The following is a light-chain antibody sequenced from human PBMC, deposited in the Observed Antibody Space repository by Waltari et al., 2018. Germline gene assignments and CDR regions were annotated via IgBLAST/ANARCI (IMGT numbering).Light chain of an antibody. CDR2: DAS. J-gene: IGKJ2*01. CDR3: QQYDVLPYT. CDR1: QEIRKY. V-gene: IGKV1-33*01. Sequence: DVQMTQSPSSLSTSVGDRVTITCQASQEIRKYLNWYQQKPGKAPNRLNSDASTLRPGVPSRFSGSGSGTDFTLIISVLQPEDIATYHCQQYDVLPYTFGQGTKLEIK.